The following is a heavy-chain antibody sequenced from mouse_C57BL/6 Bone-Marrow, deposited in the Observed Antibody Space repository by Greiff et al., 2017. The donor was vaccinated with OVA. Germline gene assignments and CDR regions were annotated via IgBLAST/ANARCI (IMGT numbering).Heavy chain of an antibody. D-gene: IGHD4-1*02. CDR2: IYPGDGDT. CDR3: ASSPTGTDYFDY. V-gene: IGHV1-82*01. J-gene: IGHJ2*01. CDR1: VYAFSSSW. Sequence: QVQLKESGPELVKPGASVKISCKASVYAFSSSWMNWVKQRPGKGLEWIGRIYPGDGDTNYNGKFKGKATLTADKSSSTAYMQLSSLTSEDSAVYCCASSPTGTDYFDYWGQGTTLTVSS.